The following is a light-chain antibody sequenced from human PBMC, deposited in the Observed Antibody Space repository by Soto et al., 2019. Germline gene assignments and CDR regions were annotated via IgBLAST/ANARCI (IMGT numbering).Light chain of an antibody. CDR2: GAS. J-gene: IGKJ2*01. CDR1: QSVSSSY. CDR3: QQYGRLPRT. V-gene: IGKV3-20*01. Sequence: EIVLTQSPGTLSLSPGERATLSCRASQSVSSSYLAWYQQKPGQAPRLLIYGASSRATGIPDRFSGSGSETDFTLTISRLEPEDFAVYYCQQYGRLPRTFGQGTKLEIK.